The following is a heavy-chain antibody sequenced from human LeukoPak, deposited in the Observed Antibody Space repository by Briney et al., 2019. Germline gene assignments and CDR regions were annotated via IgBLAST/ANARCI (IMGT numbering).Heavy chain of an antibody. CDR3: TAVTVAGWD. V-gene: IGHV3-15*01. Sequence: GGSLRLSCAASGFTFSNAWMSWVRQAPGKGLEWVGRIKGKTDGGTTDYAAPAKGRLIISRDDSKNTLYLQMDSLKVEDTAVYYCTAVTVAGWDWGQGTLVTVSS. CDR1: GFTFSNAW. CDR2: IKGKTDGGTT. J-gene: IGHJ4*02. D-gene: IGHD6-19*01.